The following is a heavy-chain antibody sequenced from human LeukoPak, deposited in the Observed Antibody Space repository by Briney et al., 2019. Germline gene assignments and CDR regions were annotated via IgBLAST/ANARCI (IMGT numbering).Heavy chain of an antibody. D-gene: IGHD6-13*01. CDR3: ARPMTAADAGGAFDI. CDR2: IYPGDSDT. Sequence: GESLKISCKGSGYSFTSYWIVWVRQMPGKGLEWMGIIYPGDSDTRYSPSFQGQVTISADKSISTAYLQWSSLKASDTAMYYCARPMTAADAGGAFDIWGQGTMVTVSS. J-gene: IGHJ3*02. V-gene: IGHV5-51*01. CDR1: GYSFTSYW.